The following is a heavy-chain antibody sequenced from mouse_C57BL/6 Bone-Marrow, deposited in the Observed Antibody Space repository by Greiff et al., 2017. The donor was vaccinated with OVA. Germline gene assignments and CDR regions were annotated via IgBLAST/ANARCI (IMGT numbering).Heavy chain of an antibody. D-gene: IGHD1-1*01. CDR1: GFTFSDYY. Sequence: DVKLVESEGGLVQPGSSMKLSCTASGFTFSDYYMAWVRQVPEKGLEWVANINYDGSSTYYLDSLKSRFIISRDNAKNILYLQMSRLKSEDTATYYCAREGIYYGSSSYYYAMDYWGQGTSVTVSS. V-gene: IGHV5-16*01. CDR3: AREGIYYGSSSYYYAMDY. J-gene: IGHJ4*01. CDR2: INYDGSST.